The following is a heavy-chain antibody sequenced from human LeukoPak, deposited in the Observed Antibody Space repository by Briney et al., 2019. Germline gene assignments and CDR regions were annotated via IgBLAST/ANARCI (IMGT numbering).Heavy chain of an antibody. J-gene: IGHJ4*02. V-gene: IGHV3-21*01. D-gene: IGHD2-2*01. CDR3: ARDSSRSRGWDY. Sequence: GSLRLSCAASGFTFSSYSRNWVRQAPGKGLEWVSSISSSSSYIYYADSVKGRFTISRDNAKNSPYLQMNSLRAEDTAVYYCARDSSRSRGWDYWGQGTLVTVSS. CDR2: ISSSSSYI. CDR1: GFTFSSYS.